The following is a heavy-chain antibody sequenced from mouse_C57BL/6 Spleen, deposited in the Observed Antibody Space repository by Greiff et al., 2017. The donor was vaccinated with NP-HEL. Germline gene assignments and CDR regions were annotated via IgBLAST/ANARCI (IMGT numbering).Heavy chain of an antibody. Sequence: QVQLQQPGTELVKPGASVKLSCKASGYTFTSYWMHWVKQRPGQGLEWIGNINPSNDGTNYNEKFKSKATLTVDKSSSTAYLQISSLTYEDAAVYYGARVAVVARGDAYWGQGTLVTVSA. D-gene: IGHD1-1*01. V-gene: IGHV1-53*01. CDR1: GYTFTSYW. CDR3: ARVAVVARGDAY. J-gene: IGHJ3*01. CDR2: INPSNDGT.